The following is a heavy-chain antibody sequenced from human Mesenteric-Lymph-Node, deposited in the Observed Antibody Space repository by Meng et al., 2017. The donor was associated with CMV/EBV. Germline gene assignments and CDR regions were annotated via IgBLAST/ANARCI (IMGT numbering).Heavy chain of an antibody. J-gene: IGHJ4*02. V-gene: IGHV1-18*01. CDR3: AREYSSSSPLDF. CDR1: GYTFPSYA. D-gene: IGHD6-6*01. Sequence: ASVKVSCKASGYTFPSYAVNWVRQAPGQGLEWMGWINIYNGNTHYAEKFQGRVTLTRDTSTSTAYMELRSLRSDDTAVYYCAREYSSSSPLDFWGQGILVTVSS. CDR2: INIYNGNT.